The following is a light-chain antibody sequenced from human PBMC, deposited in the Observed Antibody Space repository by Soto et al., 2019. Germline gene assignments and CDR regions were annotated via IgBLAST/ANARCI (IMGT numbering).Light chain of an antibody. CDR3: SLLTTTITYV. J-gene: IGLJ1*01. CDR1: SSDVGAYNY. V-gene: IGLV2-14*01. CDR2: EVS. Sequence: QSVLTQPASVSGSPGQSVAISCTGTSSDVGAYNYVSWYQQHPGKAPKLLLSEVSNRPSGVSDRFSGSKSGNTASLTISGLQAEDDADYYCSLLTTTITYVFGPGTKVTVL.